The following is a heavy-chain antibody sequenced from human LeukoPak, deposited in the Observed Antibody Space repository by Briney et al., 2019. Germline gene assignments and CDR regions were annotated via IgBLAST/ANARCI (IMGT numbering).Heavy chain of an antibody. Sequence: PSETLSLTCAVYGGSFSGYYWSWIRQPPGKGLEWIGSIYRSGSTYYNPSLKSRVTISRDTSKNQYSLKVNSVTAADTAVYYCTRGAEAATVSWFDPWGQGTLVTVSS. V-gene: IGHV4-34*01. D-gene: IGHD6-19*01. CDR1: GGSFSGYY. CDR3: TRGAEAATVSWFDP. CDR2: IYRSGST. J-gene: IGHJ5*02.